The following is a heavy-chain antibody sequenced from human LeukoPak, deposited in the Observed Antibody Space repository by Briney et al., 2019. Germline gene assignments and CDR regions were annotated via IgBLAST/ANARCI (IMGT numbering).Heavy chain of an antibody. CDR2: IKQDGSEK. Sequence: GGSLRLSCAASGFRFGSYWMSWVRQAPGKGLEWVANIKQDGSEKSYVASVKGRLTISRDNAKNALYLQMNSLRAEDTAVYYCARVLRGGFDYWGQGTLVTVSS. J-gene: IGHJ4*02. V-gene: IGHV3-7*01. CDR1: GFRFGSYW. CDR3: ARVLRGGFDY. D-gene: IGHD2-8*02.